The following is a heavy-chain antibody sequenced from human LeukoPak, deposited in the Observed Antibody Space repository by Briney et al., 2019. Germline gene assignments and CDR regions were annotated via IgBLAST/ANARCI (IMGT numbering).Heavy chain of an antibody. V-gene: IGHV1-18*01. CDR3: ARDRGLTYSSGWRYYFDY. CDR1: GYGFINYG. D-gene: IGHD6-19*01. CDR2: ISAYNGNT. Sequence: ASVKVSCKASGYGFINYGISWERQVPGQGLEWMGWISAYNGNTNYAQKLQGRVIMTTDTSTSTAYMELSSLRSEDTAVYYCARDRGLTYSSGWRYYFDYWGQGTLVTVSS. J-gene: IGHJ4*02.